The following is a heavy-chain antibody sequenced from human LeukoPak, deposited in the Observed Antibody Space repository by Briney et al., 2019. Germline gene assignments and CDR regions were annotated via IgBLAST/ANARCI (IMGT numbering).Heavy chain of an antibody. CDR3: ARTPLRGATFFTSYPNWFDT. D-gene: IGHD3-10*01. CDR2: IYYSGST. J-gene: IGHJ5*02. CDR1: GGSISSSSYY. Sequence: SETLSLTCTVSGGSISSSSYYWGWIRQPPGKGLECIGSIYYSGSTYYNPSLKSRLSISVDTSKIQFSLRLSSVTVADTAVYYCARTPLRGATFFTSYPNWFDTWGQGTLVTVSS. V-gene: IGHV4-39*07.